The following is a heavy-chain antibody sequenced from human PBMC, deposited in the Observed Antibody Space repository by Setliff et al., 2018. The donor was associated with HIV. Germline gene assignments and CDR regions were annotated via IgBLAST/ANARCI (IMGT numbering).Heavy chain of an antibody. V-gene: IGHV1-46*01. CDR1: GYAFTSQF. Sequence: ASVKVSCKASGYAFTSQFMHWVRQAPGQGLEWMGIISPSGDRTTYAQRFRGRVTMTSDTSTGTVYMELSSLRSEDTAVYYCAATVESVGPYYGMDVWGQGTTVTVSS. J-gene: IGHJ6*02. CDR3: AATVESVGPYYGMDV. CDR2: ISPSGDRT. D-gene: IGHD1-26*01.